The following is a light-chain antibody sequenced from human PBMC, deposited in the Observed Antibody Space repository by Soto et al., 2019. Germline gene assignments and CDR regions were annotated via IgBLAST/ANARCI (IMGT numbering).Light chain of an antibody. Sequence: DIKMTQSPSSLSASVGDRVTITCRANQGISNYLAWYQQRPGKVPKLLIYAASTLQSGVPSRFSGSGSGTDFTLTISSLQPEDVATYYCQKYNSAPWTFGQGTKVEIK. CDR1: QGISNY. V-gene: IGKV1-27*01. CDR2: AAS. CDR3: QKYNSAPWT. J-gene: IGKJ1*01.